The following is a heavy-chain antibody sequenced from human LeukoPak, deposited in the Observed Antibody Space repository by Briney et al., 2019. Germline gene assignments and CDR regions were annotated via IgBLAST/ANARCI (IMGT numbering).Heavy chain of an antibody. V-gene: IGHV3-30*18. CDR1: GFTFSSYG. CDR3: ANLRRDGYNFLDY. CDR2: ISYDGSNK. D-gene: IGHD5-24*01. J-gene: IGHJ4*02. Sequence: PGGSLRLSCAASGFTFSSYGMHWVRQAPGKGLEWVAVISYDGSNKYYADSVKGRFTISRDNSKNTLYLQMNSLRAEDTAVYYCANLRRDGYNFLDYWGQGTLVTVSS.